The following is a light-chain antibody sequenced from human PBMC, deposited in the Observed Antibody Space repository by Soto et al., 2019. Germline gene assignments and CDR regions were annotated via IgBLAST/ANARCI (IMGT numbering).Light chain of an antibody. CDR3: QKYNSAPWT. CDR1: QGISNF. CDR2: AAS. V-gene: IGKV1-27*01. Sequence: DIQMTQSPSSLSASVGDRVTITCRASQGISNFLAWHQQKPGKVPNPLIYAASTLQSGVPSRFSGSGSGTDFTLTITSLQPEDVATYYCQKYNSAPWTFGQGTKVEIK. J-gene: IGKJ1*01.